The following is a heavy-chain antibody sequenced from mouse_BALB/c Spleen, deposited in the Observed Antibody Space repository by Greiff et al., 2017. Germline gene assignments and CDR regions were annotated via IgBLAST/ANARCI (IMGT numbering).Heavy chain of an antibody. Sequence: VQLHQSGAALLRPGVSVKIPCKCSGYTFTDYAMHGVKQSHAKSREWIGVISTYYGDASYNQKFKGKATMTVDKASSTAYMELARLTSEESANYYGAKEEVGTGYYFDYWGQGTTLTVSS. CDR1: GYTFTDYA. V-gene: IGHV1S137*01. CDR2: ISTYYGDA. CDR3: AKEEVGTGYYFDY. J-gene: IGHJ2*01. D-gene: IGHD4-1*01.